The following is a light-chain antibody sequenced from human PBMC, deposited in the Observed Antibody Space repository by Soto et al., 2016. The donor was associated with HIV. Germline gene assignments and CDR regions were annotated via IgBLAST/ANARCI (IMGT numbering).Light chain of an antibody. Sequence: DIQMTQSPSSLSGSIGDRVSITCRASQDIYNYLAWYQQKPGKVPRLLISAAMNLESGVPSRFRGSGSGTEFTLTITSLQPEDIATYYCQKYNSAPWTFGQGTKVDIK. CDR2: AAM. CDR3: QKYNSAPWT. V-gene: IGKV1-27*01. J-gene: IGKJ1*01. CDR1: QDIYNY.